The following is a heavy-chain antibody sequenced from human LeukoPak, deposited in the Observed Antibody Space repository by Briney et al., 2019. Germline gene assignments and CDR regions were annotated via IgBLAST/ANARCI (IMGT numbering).Heavy chain of an antibody. V-gene: IGHV3-48*03. Sequence: GGSLRLSCAASGFTFSSYEMTWVRQAPGKGLEWVSYIGSSGSTIYYADSVKGRFTISRDNAKNSLYLQMNSLRAEDTAVYYCARTYYYGSGSSYYYYYGMDVWGQGTTVTVSS. D-gene: IGHD3-10*01. CDR3: ARTYYYGSGSSYYYYYGMDV. J-gene: IGHJ6*02. CDR1: GFTFSSYE. CDR2: IGSSGSTI.